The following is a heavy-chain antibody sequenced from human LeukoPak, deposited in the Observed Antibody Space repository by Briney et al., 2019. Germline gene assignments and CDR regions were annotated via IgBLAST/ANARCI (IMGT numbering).Heavy chain of an antibody. Sequence: SETLSLTCTVSGGSISSSSSYWGWIRQPPGKGLEWIGNIYHSGSTYYSPSLKRRATISVATSKNRFSLQLSSVTAADTAVYYCARVIGGTNFDYWGQGTLVTVSS. CDR1: GGSISSSSSY. J-gene: IGHJ4*02. V-gene: IGHV4-39*07. CDR2: IYHSGST. CDR3: ARVIGGTNFDY. D-gene: IGHD3-16*01.